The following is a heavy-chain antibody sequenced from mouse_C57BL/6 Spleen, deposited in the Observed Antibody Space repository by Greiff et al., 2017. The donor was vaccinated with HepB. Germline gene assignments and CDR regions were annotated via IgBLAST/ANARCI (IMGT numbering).Heavy chain of an antibody. D-gene: IGHD3-3*01. V-gene: IGHV1-64*01. CDR1: GYTFTSYW. J-gene: IGHJ3*01. CDR2: IHPNSGST. Sequence: LVESGAELVKPGASVKLSCKASGYTFTSYWMHWVKQRPGQGLEWIGMIHPNSGSTNYNEKFKSKATLTVDKSSSTAYMQLSSLTSEDSAVYYCAREAGTWFAYWGQGTLVTVSA. CDR3: AREAGTWFAY.